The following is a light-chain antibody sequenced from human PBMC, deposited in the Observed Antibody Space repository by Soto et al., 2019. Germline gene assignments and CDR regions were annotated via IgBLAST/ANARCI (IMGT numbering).Light chain of an antibody. CDR2: DAA. J-gene: IGKJ4*01. V-gene: IGKV3-11*01. CDR1: QSGSSY. Sequence: ACTQSPNTLCSCAAERATLFCRASQSGSSYLAWYQQKPGQAPRLLIYDAATRATGIPARFSGSGSGTAFTLTISSLEHEDFAVYYCQQRSNWPLTFGGGTKVDI. CDR3: QQRSNWPLT.